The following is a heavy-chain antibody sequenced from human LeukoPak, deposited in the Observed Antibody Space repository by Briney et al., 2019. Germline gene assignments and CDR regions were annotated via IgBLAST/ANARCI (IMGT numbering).Heavy chain of an antibody. CDR3: ARVGSWIYYGMDV. D-gene: IGHD6-13*01. Sequence: GGSLRLSCAASGFTFSRYWMHWVRQAPGKGLVWVSRISNDGSDTTYADSVKGRFTISRDNAKKTLYLQMNSLRAEDTAVYYCARVGSWIYYGMDVWGQGTTVTVSS. CDR1: GFTFSRYW. J-gene: IGHJ6*02. V-gene: IGHV3-74*01. CDR2: ISNDGSDT.